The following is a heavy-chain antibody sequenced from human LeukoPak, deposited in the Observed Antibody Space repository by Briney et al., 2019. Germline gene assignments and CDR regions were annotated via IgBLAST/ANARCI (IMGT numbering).Heavy chain of an antibody. CDR3: ARDCCSGPFDI. D-gene: IGHD2-15*01. CDR2: IYYSGST. CDR1: GGSISSSSYY. Sequence: SETLSLTCTVSGGSISSSSYYWGWIRQPPGKGLEWIGSIYYSGSTYYNPSLKSRVTISVDTSKNQFSLKLTSVTAADTAVYYCARDCCSGPFDIWGQGTMVTVSS. J-gene: IGHJ3*02. V-gene: IGHV4-39*07.